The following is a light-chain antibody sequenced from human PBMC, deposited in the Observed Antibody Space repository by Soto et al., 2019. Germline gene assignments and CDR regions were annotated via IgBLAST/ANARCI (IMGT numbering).Light chain of an antibody. CDR1: SSDVGGYNY. J-gene: IGLJ3*02. Sequence: QAVVTQPASVSGSPGQSITISCTGTSSDVGGYNYVSWYQQHPGKAPKLMIFEVSNRPSGVSNRFSGSKSGNTASLTISGLQGEDEADYYCSSHTSSSTVVFGGGTKLTVL. CDR2: EVS. CDR3: SSHTSSSTVV. V-gene: IGLV2-14*01.